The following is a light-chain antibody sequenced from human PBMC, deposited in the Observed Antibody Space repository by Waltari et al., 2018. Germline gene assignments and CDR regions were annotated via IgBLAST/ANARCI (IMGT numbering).Light chain of an antibody. CDR2: GAY. CDR3: QQYEDWPRHS. Sequence: EILVTQSPATLSVSPGERVTLYSRASQNVVTSLAWYQHKPGQTPRLLIFGAYSRASGVPARFSGSWSGTDFTLAISSLQSEDFAVYYCQQYEDWPRHSFGGGTKVQIE. J-gene: IGKJ4*01. CDR1: QNVVTS. V-gene: IGKV3-15*01.